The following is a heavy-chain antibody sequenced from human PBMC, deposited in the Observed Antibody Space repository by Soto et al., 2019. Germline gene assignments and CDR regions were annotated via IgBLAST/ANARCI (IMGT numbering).Heavy chain of an antibody. CDR1: GYTFTSYY. V-gene: IGHV1-46*01. Sequence: ASVKVSCKASGYTFTSYYMHWVQQAPGQGLEWMGIINPSGGSTSYAQKFQGRVTMTRDTSTSTVYMELSSLRSEDTAVYYCARDRYCSGGSCYSPVGRGVGMDVWGQGTTVTVSS. CDR3: ARDRYCSGGSCYSPVGRGVGMDV. J-gene: IGHJ6*02. CDR2: INPSGGST. D-gene: IGHD2-15*01.